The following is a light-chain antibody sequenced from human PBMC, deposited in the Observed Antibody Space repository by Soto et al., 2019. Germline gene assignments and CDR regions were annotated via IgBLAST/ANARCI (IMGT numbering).Light chain of an antibody. CDR2: GNS. CDR1: SSNIGAGYD. J-gene: IGLJ2*01. CDR3: QSYDSSLSVR. Sequence: QSVLTQPPSVSGAPGQRVTISCTGSSSNIGAGYDVHWYQQLPGTAPKLLIYGNSNRPSGVPDRFSGSKSGTSASLAITGLQAEDEADYYCQSYDSSLSVRFGGGTKRTGL. V-gene: IGLV1-40*01.